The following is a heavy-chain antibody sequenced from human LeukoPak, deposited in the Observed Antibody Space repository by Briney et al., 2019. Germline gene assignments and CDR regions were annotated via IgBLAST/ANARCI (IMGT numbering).Heavy chain of an antibody. CDR1: GFTFDDYA. CDR2: ISWNSGSM. J-gene: IGHJ4*02. V-gene: IGHV3-9*01. D-gene: IGHD5-12*01. Sequence: GRSLRLSCAASGFTFDDYAMHWVRQAPGKGLEWVSGISWNSGSMGYADSVKGRFTISRDNAKNSLYLQMNSLRAEDTALYYCAKDIERWLQFYFDYWGQGTLVTVSS. CDR3: AKDIERWLQFYFDY.